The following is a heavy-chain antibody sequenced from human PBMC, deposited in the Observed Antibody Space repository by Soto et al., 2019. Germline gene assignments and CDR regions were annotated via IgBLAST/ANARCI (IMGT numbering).Heavy chain of an antibody. D-gene: IGHD3-3*01. CDR1: GGSISSYY. J-gene: IGHJ6*02. CDR2: IYYSGST. CDR3: ARVLRFLEWSPIRGYYYYGMDV. V-gene: IGHV4-59*12. Sequence: SETLSLTCTVSGGSISSYYWSWIRQPPGKGLEWIGYIYYSGSTNYNPSLKSRVTISVDTSKNQFSLQLNPVTPEDTAVYYCARVLRFLEWSPIRGYYYYGMDVWGQGTTVTVSS.